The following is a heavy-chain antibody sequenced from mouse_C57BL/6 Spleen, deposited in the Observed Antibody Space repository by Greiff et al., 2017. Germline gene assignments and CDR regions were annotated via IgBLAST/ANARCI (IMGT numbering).Heavy chain of an antibody. J-gene: IGHJ1*03. CDR2: INPNNGTT. V-gene: IGHV1-39*01. CDR3: ASRDYGKEFIAWYFDV. CDR1: GYSFTDYY. D-gene: IGHD2-1*01. Sequence: VQLKESGPELVKPGASVKISCKASGYSFTDYYMNWVKQSNGKSLEWIGVINPNNGTTSYNQKFKGKATLTVDQSSSTAYMQLNSLTSEDSAVXYCASRDYGKEFIAWYFDVWGTGTTVTVSS.